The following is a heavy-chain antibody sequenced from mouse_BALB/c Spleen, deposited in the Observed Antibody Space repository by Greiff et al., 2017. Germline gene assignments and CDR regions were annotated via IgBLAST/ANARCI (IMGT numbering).Heavy chain of an antibody. Sequence: EVQLVESGGGLVKPGGSLKLSCAASGFTFSSYAMSWVRQSPEKRLEWVAEISSGGSYTYYPDTVTGRFTISRDNAKNTLYLEMSSLRSEDTAMYYCARVITTRGVYDMDYWGQGTSVTVSS. CDR1: GFTFSSYA. CDR2: ISSGGSYT. J-gene: IGHJ4*01. V-gene: IGHV5-9-4*01. CDR3: ARVITTRGVYDMDY. D-gene: IGHD2-4*01.